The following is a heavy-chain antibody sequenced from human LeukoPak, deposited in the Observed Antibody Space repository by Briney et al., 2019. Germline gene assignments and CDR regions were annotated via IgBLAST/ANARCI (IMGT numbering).Heavy chain of an antibody. J-gene: IGHJ4*02. CDR2: ISAYNGNT. CDR1: GYSFTRYG. CDR3: AAFYLYYYESSGYYQLDY. Sequence: RASVKVSCKDSGYSFTRYGISWVRQAPGQGLEWMGWISAYNGNTNYAQKLQGRVTMTTDTSTSTAYMEVRSLRSDDTAVYYCAAFYLYYYESSGYYQLDYWGQGTLVTVSS. V-gene: IGHV1-18*01. D-gene: IGHD3-22*01.